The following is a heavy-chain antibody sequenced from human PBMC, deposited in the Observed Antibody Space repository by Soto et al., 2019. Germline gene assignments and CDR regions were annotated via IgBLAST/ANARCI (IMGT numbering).Heavy chain of an antibody. Sequence: PGGSLRLSCAASGFTVSSNYMSWVRQAPGKGLEWVSVIYSGGSTYYADSVRGRFTISRDNSKNTLYLQMNSLRAEDTAVYYCARDPTHYDILTGFSYHAFDIWGQGTKVTVSS. J-gene: IGHJ3*02. CDR3: ARDPTHYDILTGFSYHAFDI. D-gene: IGHD3-9*01. V-gene: IGHV3-53*01. CDR1: GFTVSSNY. CDR2: IYSGGST.